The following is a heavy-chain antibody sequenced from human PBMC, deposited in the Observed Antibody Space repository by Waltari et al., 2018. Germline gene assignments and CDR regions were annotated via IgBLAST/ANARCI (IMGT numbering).Heavy chain of an antibody. CDR1: GYRFASYW. V-gene: IGHV5-51*03. CDR2: IFPGDSDT. Sequence: EVQLVQSGAEVRKPGESLTISCMGSGYRFASYWIGWVRQMPGKGLEWMGIIFPGDSDTRYSPSFQGHVTISADTSNSTAYLQLTNLKASDTAMYYCARHPLVWVASTQNAFDVWGQGTMVTVSS. CDR3: ARHPLVWVASTQNAFDV. D-gene: IGHD3-16*01. J-gene: IGHJ3*01.